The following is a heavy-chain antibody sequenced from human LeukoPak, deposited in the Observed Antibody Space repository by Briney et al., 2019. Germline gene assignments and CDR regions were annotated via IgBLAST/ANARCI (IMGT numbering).Heavy chain of an antibody. V-gene: IGHV3-23*01. D-gene: IGHD5-12*01. J-gene: IGHJ4*02. Sequence: GGSLRLSRAASGFTSSSYAMSWVRQAPGKGLEWVSAISGSGGSTYYADSVKGRFTLSRDNSKNTLYLQMNSLRAEDTAVYYCAKDHSYSGYDSVRDFDYWGQGTLVTVSS. CDR2: ISGSGGST. CDR3: AKDHSYSGYDSVRDFDY. CDR1: GFTSSSYA.